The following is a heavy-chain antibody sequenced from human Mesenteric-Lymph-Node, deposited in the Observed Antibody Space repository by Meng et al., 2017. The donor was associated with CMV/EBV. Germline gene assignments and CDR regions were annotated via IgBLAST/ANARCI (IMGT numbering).Heavy chain of an antibody. V-gene: IGHV4-30-4*08. D-gene: IGHD4-23*01. CDR1: GGSISSGDYY. CDR3: ARHGGNPDWFDP. Sequence: LRLSCTVSGGSISSGDYYWSWIRQPPGKGLEWIGYIYYSGSTYYNPSLKSRVTISVDTSKNQFSLKLSSVTAADTAVYYCARHGGNPDWFDPWGQGTLVTVSS. J-gene: IGHJ5*02. CDR2: IYYSGST.